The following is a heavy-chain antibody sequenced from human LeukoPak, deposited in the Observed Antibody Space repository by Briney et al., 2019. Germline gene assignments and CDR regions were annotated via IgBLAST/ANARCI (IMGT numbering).Heavy chain of an antibody. Sequence: GASVKVSCKASGYTFTSYDINWVRQATGQGLEWMGWMNPNSGNTGYAQKFQGRVTITADKSTSTAYMELSSLRSEDTAVYYCARDRGIAAPYYYMDVWGKGTTVTVSS. CDR1: GYTFTSYD. V-gene: IGHV1-8*03. CDR3: ARDRGIAAPYYYMDV. J-gene: IGHJ6*03. CDR2: MNPNSGNT. D-gene: IGHD6-13*01.